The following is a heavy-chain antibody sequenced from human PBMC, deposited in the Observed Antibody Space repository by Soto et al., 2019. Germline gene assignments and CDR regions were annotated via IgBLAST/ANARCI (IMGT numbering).Heavy chain of an antibody. J-gene: IGHJ6*02. D-gene: IGHD3-9*01. CDR3: ARDRNDILTGYYGLYYYYGMDA. CDR1: GYTFTSYY. Sequence: ASVKVSCKASGYTFTSYYMHWVRQAPGQGLEWMGIINPSGGSTSYAQKFQGRVTMTRDTSTSTVYMELSSLRSEDTAVYYCARDRNDILTGYYGLYYYYGMDAWGQGTTVTVSS. CDR2: INPSGGST. V-gene: IGHV1-46*01.